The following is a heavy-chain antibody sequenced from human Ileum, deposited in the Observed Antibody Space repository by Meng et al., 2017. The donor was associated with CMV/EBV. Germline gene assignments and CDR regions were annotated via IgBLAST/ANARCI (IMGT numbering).Heavy chain of an antibody. Sequence: TFSSFAMSWKRQAPGKGLEWVSTISGSGGNTHYADSVKGRVTISRDNSGNSLYLQIYSLRDEDTAVYFCARHGADHCASTSCPNWFDPWGQGTLVTVSS. V-gene: IGHV3-23*01. CDR2: ISGSGGNT. CDR3: ARHGADHCASTSCPNWFDP. J-gene: IGHJ5*02. D-gene: IGHD2-2*01. CDR1: TFSSFA.